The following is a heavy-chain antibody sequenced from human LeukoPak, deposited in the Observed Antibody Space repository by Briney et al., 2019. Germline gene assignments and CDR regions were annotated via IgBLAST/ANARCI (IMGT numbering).Heavy chain of an antibody. CDR3: ARGSATKQYSSGWAA. CDR2: INHSGST. CDR1: GGSFSGYY. D-gene: IGHD6-19*01. V-gene: IGHV4-34*01. J-gene: IGHJ5*02. Sequence: TSETLSLTCAVYGGSFSGYYWSWIRQPPGKGLEWIGEINHSGSTNYNPSLKSRVTISVDTSKNQSSLKLSSVTAADTAVYYCARGSATKQYSSGWAAWGQGTLVTVSS.